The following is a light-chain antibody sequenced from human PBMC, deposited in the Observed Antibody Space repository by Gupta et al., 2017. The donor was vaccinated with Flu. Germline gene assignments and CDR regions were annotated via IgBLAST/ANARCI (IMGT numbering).Light chain of an antibody. CDR1: SDIGSYNL. J-gene: IGLJ2*01. V-gene: IGLV2-23*02. CDR3: SSYAGTNTFEVV. Sequence: SDIGSYNLVSWYQQHPGKTPKLMIYEVTKRPSGVSNRFSGSKSGSTASLTISGLQAEDEADYYCSSYAGTNTFEVVFGGGTKLTVL. CDR2: EVT.